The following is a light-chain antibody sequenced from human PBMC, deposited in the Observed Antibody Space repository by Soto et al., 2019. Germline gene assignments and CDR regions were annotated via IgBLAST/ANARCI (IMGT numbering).Light chain of an antibody. CDR3: QQYNNWPQT. Sequence: ERVMTQSPVTLSVSPGESVTLSCRASQSVGTSLAWYQQKPGQAPSLLIYGVSTRATGIPTRFSGSGSGRQFTLTISSLQSEDFAVYYCQQYNNWPQTVGQGTKVDIK. V-gene: IGKV3-15*01. J-gene: IGKJ1*01. CDR2: GVS. CDR1: QSVGTS.